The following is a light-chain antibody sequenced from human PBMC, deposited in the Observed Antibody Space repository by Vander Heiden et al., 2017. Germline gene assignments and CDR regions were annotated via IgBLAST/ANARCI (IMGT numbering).Light chain of an antibody. CDR2: AAS. J-gene: IGKJ5*01. Sequence: DIQMPQSPSSLSASVGDRVTITCRASQSISSYLNWYQQKPGKAPKLLIYAASSLQSGVPSRFSGSGSGTDFTLTISSLQPEDFATYYCQQSYSTSPITFGQGTRLEIK. CDR3: QQSYSTSPIT. V-gene: IGKV1-39*01. CDR1: QSISSY.